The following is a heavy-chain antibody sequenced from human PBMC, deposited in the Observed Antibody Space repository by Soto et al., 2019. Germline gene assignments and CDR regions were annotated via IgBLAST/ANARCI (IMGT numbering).Heavy chain of an antibody. D-gene: IGHD3-22*01. CDR3: ARTYDGSGPNSEGYGFDI. CDR1: GGSISSYY. J-gene: IGHJ3*02. Sequence: PSETLSLTCTVSGGSISSYYWSWIRQPPGKGLEWIGYIYYSGSTNYNPSLKSRVTISVDTSKNQFSLKLSSVTAADTAVYYCARTYDGSGPNSEGYGFDIWGQGTMVTVSS. CDR2: IYYSGST. V-gene: IGHV4-59*01.